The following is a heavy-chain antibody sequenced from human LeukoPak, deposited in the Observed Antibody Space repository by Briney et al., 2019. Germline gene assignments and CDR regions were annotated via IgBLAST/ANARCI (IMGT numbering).Heavy chain of an antibody. Sequence: ASVNVSFTPSVHSLPTYGITWVRQAPGQGLEWMGWISTYNGNTQYGQNFQGRVSMTRDTSTNTAYLELRGLRSNDTAVYFCARPAKGAYYYYYMDVWGKGTTVTVSS. CDR3: ARPAKGAYYYYYMDV. D-gene: IGHD2-2*01. CDR2: ISTYNGNT. CDR1: VHSLPTYG. V-gene: IGHV1-18*01. J-gene: IGHJ6*03.